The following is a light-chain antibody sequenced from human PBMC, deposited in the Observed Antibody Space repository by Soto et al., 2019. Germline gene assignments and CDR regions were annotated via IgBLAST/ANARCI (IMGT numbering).Light chain of an antibody. CDR3: QQSYSAPGT. J-gene: IGKJ2*01. CDR2: GAS. Sequence: IQMTQSPSSLSASVGDRVTITCRASQSISTYLNWYQQKPGKAPKLLIYGASSLQSGVPSRFSGSGSGTDFTLTITSLQPEDFATYYCQQSYSAPGTFGQGTKLEIK. V-gene: IGKV1-39*01. CDR1: QSISTY.